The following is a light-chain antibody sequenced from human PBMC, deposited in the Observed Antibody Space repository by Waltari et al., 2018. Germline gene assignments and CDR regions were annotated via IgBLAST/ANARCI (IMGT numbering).Light chain of an antibody. CDR1: QSVSSN. J-gene: IGKJ4*01. Sequence: EKVMTQSPATLSASPGERATLSCRASQSVSSNLAWYQQKPGQAPRLLIYGASTRATGISARFSGSGSGTEFTLTISSLQSEDFAVYYCQQYNNWPLTFGGGTTVEIK. CDR2: GAS. CDR3: QQYNNWPLT. V-gene: IGKV3-15*01.